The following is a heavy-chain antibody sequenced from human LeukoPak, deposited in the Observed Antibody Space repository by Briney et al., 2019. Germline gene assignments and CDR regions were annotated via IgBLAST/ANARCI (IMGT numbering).Heavy chain of an antibody. Sequence: SVKVSCKASGGTFSSYAISWVRQAPGQGLEWMGRIIPIFGTANYAQKFKGRVTITTDESTSTAYMELSSLRSEDTAVYYCARDGFGELSFWFYFDYWGQGTLVTVSS. V-gene: IGHV1-69*05. J-gene: IGHJ4*02. CDR1: GGTFSSYA. CDR3: ARDGFGELSFWFYFDY. D-gene: IGHD3-10*01. CDR2: IIPIFGTA.